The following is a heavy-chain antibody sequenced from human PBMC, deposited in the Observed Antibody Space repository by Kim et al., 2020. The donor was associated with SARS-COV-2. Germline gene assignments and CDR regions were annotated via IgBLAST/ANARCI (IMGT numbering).Heavy chain of an antibody. Sequence: PIFGTANYAQKFQGRVTITADESTSTAYMELSSLRSEDTAVYYCARDQGRWGQGTLVTVSS. CDR3: ARDQGR. CDR2: PIFGTA. V-gene: IGHV1-69*01. J-gene: IGHJ1*01.